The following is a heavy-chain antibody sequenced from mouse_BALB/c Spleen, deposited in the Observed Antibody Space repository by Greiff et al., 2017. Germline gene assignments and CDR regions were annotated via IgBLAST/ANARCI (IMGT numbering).Heavy chain of an antibody. CDR3: ARQKEGFAY. CDR2: ISSGGSYT. CDR1: GFTFSSYG. J-gene: IGHJ3*01. Sequence: EVQVVESGGDLVKPGGSLKLSCAASGFTFSSYGMSWVRQTPDKRLEWVATISSGGSYTYYPDSVKGRFTISRDTAKNTLYLQMSSLKSEDTAMYYCARQKEGFAYWGQGTLVTVSA. V-gene: IGHV5-6*01.